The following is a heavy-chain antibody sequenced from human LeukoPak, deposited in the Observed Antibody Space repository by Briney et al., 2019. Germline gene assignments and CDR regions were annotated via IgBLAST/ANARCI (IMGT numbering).Heavy chain of an antibody. Sequence: GGSLRLSCAASGFTFTSQGMAWVRQAPAKGLEWVSAITGSGDNTYYADSVKGRFTISRDNAKNSLYLQMNSLRAEDTAVYYCARSGYRPGFDYWGQGTLVTVSS. J-gene: IGHJ4*02. V-gene: IGHV3-23*01. CDR1: GFTFTSQG. CDR3: ARSGYRPGFDY. D-gene: IGHD3-22*01. CDR2: ITGSGDNT.